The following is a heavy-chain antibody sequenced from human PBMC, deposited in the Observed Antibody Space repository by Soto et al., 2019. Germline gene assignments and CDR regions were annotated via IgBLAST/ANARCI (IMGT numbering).Heavy chain of an antibody. J-gene: IGHJ3*02. CDR2: INPNSGGT. Sequence: ASVKVSCKASGYTFTGYYMHWVRQAPGQGLEGMGWINPNSGGTNYAQKFQGRVTMTRDTSISTAYMELSRLRSDDTAVYYCARDVTIFGVARAFDIWGQGTMVTVSS. D-gene: IGHD3-3*01. CDR3: ARDVTIFGVARAFDI. CDR1: GYTFTGYY. V-gene: IGHV1-2*02.